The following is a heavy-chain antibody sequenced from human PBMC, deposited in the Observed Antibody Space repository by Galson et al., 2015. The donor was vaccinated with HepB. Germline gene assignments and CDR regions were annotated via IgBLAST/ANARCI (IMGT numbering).Heavy chain of an antibody. D-gene: IGHD6-13*01. CDR1: GFTFSSYE. CDR2: ISSSGSTI. V-gene: IGHV3-48*03. CDR3: ARERSIAAAGAGQDYLGMDV. J-gene: IGHJ6*02. Sequence: SLRLSCAASGFTFSSYEMNWVRQAPGKGLEWVSYISSSGSTIYYADSVKGRFTISRDNAKNSLYLQMNSLRAEDTAVYYCARERSIAAAGAGQDYLGMDVWGQGTTVTVSS.